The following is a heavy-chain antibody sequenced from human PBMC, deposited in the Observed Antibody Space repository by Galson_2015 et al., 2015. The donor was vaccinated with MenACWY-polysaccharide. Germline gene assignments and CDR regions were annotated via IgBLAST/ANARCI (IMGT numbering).Heavy chain of an antibody. J-gene: IGHJ4*02. Sequence: ETLSLTCAVSGYSISSGYYWGWIRQPPGKGLEWIGSIYHSGTTYYNPSPKSRVTISVDTSKNQFSLKLSSVTAADTAVYYCARVEKYSGSFYILYWGQGTLVTVSS. CDR1: GYSISSGYY. V-gene: IGHV4-38-2*01. D-gene: IGHD1-26*01. CDR2: IYHSGTT. CDR3: ARVEKYSGSFYILY.